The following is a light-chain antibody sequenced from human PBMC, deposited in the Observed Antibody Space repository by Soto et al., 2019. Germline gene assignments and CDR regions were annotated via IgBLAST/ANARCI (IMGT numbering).Light chain of an antibody. Sequence: QSALTQPASVSGSPGQSITISCTGTSSDVGLYNYVSWYQQYPVRAPRLMIYEVSNRPSGVSDRFSGSKSGNTASLTISGLQAEDEADYYCSSYTPTSTIFGGGTKLTVL. CDR3: SSYTPTSTI. CDR1: SSDVGLYNY. V-gene: IGLV2-14*01. J-gene: IGLJ2*01. CDR2: EVS.